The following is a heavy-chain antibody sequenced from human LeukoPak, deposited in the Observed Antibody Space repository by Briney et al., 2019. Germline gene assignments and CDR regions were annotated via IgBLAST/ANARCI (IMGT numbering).Heavy chain of an antibody. CDR1: GYNFANYW. D-gene: IGHD6-19*01. V-gene: IGHV5-51*01. CDR2: IYPGDSDT. Sequence: GESLKISCKGSGYNFANYWIGWVRQMPGKGLEWMGIIYPGDSDTRYSPSFQGQVTISADKSISTAYLQWGSLQASDTAMYYCARGGLAVAGYLNWFDPWGQGTLVTVSS. J-gene: IGHJ5*02. CDR3: ARGGLAVAGYLNWFDP.